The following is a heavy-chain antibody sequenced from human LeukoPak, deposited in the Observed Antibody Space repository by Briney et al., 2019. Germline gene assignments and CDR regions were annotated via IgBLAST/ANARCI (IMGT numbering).Heavy chain of an antibody. V-gene: IGHV3-23*01. CDR3: AKGTRGVVVPAAPDY. D-gene: IGHD2-2*01. Sequence: GGSLRLSCAASRFTFSSYAMSWVRQAPGKGLEWVSGITGGGGSTYYADSVKGRFTISRDNSKNTLYLQMNSLRAEDTAVYYCAKGTRGVVVPAAPDYWGQGTLVTVSS. J-gene: IGHJ4*02. CDR2: ITGGGGST. CDR1: RFTFSSYA.